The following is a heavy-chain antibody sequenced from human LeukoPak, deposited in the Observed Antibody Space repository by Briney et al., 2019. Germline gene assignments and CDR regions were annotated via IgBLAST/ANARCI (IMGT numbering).Heavy chain of an antibody. CDR3: AKSRSSGYYFDY. CDR1: GFMFSSYW. Sequence: GGSLRLSCAASGFMFSSYWMSWVRQAPGKGLEWVSGISGSGGNTYYADSVKGRFTISRDNAKNTVYLQMNSLRAEDTAIYYCAKSRSSGYYFDYWGQGTLVTVSS. J-gene: IGHJ4*02. V-gene: IGHV3-23*01. CDR2: ISGSGGNT. D-gene: IGHD6-19*01.